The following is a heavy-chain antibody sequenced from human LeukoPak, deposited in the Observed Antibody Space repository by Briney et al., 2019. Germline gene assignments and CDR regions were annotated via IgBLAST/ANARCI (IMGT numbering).Heavy chain of an antibody. Sequence: PSETLSLTCTVSSGSISSGGYYWSWIRQPPGKGLEWIGYIYHSGSTYYNPSLKSRVTISVDRSKNQFSLKLSSVTAADTAVYYCAVEVVPAAMGSLVDYWGQGTLVTVSS. CDR1: SGSISSGGYY. CDR3: AVEVVPAAMGSLVDY. V-gene: IGHV4-30-2*01. J-gene: IGHJ4*02. D-gene: IGHD2-2*01. CDR2: IYHSGST.